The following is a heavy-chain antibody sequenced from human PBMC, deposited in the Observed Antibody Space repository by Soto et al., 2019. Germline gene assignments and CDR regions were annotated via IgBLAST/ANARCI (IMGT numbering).Heavy chain of an antibody. CDR1: GYTFTGYY. Sequence: ASVKVSCKASGYTFTGYYMHWVRQAPGQGLEWMGWINPNSGGTNYAQKLKGWVTMTRDTSISTAYKEMSRLRTDDTAVYYCARGVLGAFDIWGQGTMVTVSS. D-gene: IGHD1-1*01. CDR3: ARGVLGAFDI. CDR2: INPNSGGT. V-gene: IGHV1-2*04. J-gene: IGHJ3*02.